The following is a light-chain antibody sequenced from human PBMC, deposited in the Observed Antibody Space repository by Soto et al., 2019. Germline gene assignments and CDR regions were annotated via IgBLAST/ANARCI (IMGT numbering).Light chain of an antibody. CDR2: RNN. Sequence: QSVLTQLPSASGTPGQRVTISCSGSSSNIGSKYVYWYQQLPGTAPKLLIYRNNQRPSGVPDRFSGSKSGTSASLAISGLRSEDEADYYCAAWDDSLSVHYVFGTGTKLTVL. J-gene: IGLJ1*01. CDR3: AAWDDSLSVHYV. V-gene: IGLV1-47*01. CDR1: SSNIGSKY.